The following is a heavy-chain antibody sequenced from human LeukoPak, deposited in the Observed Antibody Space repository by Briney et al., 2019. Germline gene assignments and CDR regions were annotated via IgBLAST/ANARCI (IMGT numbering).Heavy chain of an antibody. CDR1: GFTFSSYA. V-gene: IGHV3-30*04. CDR3: ARDGGPRGGATSSPDY. CDR2: ISYDGSNK. Sequence: QPGGSLRLSCAASGFTFSSYAMDWVRQAPGKGLEWVAFISYDGSNKYYADSVKGRFTISRDNSKNTLYLQMNSLRAEDTAVYCCARDGGPRGGATSSPDYWGQGTLVTVSS. J-gene: IGHJ4*02. D-gene: IGHD1-26*01.